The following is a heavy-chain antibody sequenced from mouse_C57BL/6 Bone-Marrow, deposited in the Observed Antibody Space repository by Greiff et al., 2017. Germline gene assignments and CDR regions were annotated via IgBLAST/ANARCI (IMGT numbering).Heavy chain of an antibody. J-gene: IGHJ2*01. Sequence: EVQVVESGGGLVKPGGSLKLSCAASGFTFSSYTMSWVRQTPEKRLEWVATISGGGGNTYYPDSVKGRFTISRDNAKNTLYLQMSSLRSEDTALYYCARRVLPPLDYWGQGTTLTVSS. V-gene: IGHV5-9*01. CDR3: ARRVLPPLDY. D-gene: IGHD1-1*01. CDR2: ISGGGGNT. CDR1: GFTFSSYT.